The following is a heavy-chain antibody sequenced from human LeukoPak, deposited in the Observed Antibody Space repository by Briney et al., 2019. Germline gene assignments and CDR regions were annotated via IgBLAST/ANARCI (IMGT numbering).Heavy chain of an antibody. V-gene: IGHV3-53*04. CDR2: IYSGGST. Sequence: GGSLRLSCAASGFTVSSNYMSWVRQAPGKELEWVSVIYSGGSTYYADSVKGRFTISRHNSKNTLYLEMNSLRAEDTAVYYCTRDEMVRGVTVPFGFWGQGTLVTVSA. CDR1: GFTVSSNY. D-gene: IGHD3-10*01. J-gene: IGHJ4*02. CDR3: TRDEMVRGVTVPFGF.